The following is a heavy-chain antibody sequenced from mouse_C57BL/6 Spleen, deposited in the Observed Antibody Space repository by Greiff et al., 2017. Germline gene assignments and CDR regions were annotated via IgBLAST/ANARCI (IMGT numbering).Heavy chain of an antibody. CDR2: IYPGSGST. CDR3: ARGDGYYVSYWYFDV. Sequence: QVQLQQPGAELVKPGASVKMSCKASGYTFTSYWITWVKQRPGQGLEWIGDIYPGSGSTNYNEKFKSKATLTVDTSSSTAYMQLSSLTSEDSAVYYGARGDGYYVSYWYFDVWGTGTTVTVSS. V-gene: IGHV1-55*01. J-gene: IGHJ1*03. CDR1: GYTFTSYW. D-gene: IGHD2-3*01.